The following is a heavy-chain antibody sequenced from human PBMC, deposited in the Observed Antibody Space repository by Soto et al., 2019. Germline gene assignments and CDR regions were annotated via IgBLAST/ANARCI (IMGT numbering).Heavy chain of an antibody. V-gene: IGHV4-59*01. D-gene: IGHD4-17*01. J-gene: IGHJ5*02. CDR2: VYYSGST. Sequence: QVQLQQSGPGLVKPSETLSLTCTVSGGSISSYYWSWIRQPPGKGLEWIGYVYYSGSTNYNPSLKSRVTMSVDTSKNLFPPRLSSVTAADTAVYYCARAPAVTMNWFDPWGQGTLVTVSS. CDR1: GGSISSYY. CDR3: ARAPAVTMNWFDP.